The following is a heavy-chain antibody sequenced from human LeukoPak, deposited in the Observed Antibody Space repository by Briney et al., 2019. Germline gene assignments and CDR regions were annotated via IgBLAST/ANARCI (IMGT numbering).Heavy chain of an antibody. Sequence: GGSLRLSCAASGFTFTDYSMTWVRQAPGKGLEWVSSISTVGTYKFYSDSVKGRFTIPRDNAKNILYLQMSSLSAEDTAVYYCARDGSGFYLYYYMDVWGRGTPVTVSS. D-gene: IGHD6-25*01. CDR3: ARDGSGFYLYYYMDV. CDR2: ISTVGTYK. J-gene: IGHJ6*03. V-gene: IGHV3-21*01. CDR1: GFTFTDYS.